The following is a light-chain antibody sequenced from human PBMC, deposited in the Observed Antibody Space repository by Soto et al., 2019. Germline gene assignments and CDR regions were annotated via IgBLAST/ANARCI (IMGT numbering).Light chain of an antibody. Sequence: VLTQSPGTLSLSPGGIATLSCRASLSLRSCVAWYQQKPGQAPRLLIYGVTKRATWIPDRFSGSGSGTDFTLTIASLEPDDLAVYYCQQYGSDPMFTFVQGTTLEIK. CDR1: LSLRSC. CDR3: QQYGSDPMFT. CDR2: GVT. J-gene: IGKJ2*01. V-gene: IGKV3-20*01.